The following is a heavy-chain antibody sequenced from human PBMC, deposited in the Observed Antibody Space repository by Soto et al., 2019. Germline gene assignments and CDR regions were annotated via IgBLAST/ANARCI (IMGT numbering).Heavy chain of an antibody. D-gene: IGHD6-6*01. V-gene: IGHV1-46*02. CDR2: INPNGGST. CDR1: GYIFNNFY. CDR3: TRGLASGDY. Sequence: QVQLVQPGAEVKKPGASVKFSCKASGYIFNNFYIHWVRQAPGQGLEWIGIINPNGGSTNYAQNFQGRVTMTRDTSTSTAYMDLSSLRSEDTAVYYCTRGLASGDYWGQGTRITVSS. J-gene: IGHJ4*02.